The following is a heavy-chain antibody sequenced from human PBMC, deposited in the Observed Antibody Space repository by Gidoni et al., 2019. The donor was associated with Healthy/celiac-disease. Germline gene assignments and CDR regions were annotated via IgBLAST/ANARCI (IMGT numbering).Heavy chain of an antibody. J-gene: IGHJ4*02. Sequence: QEQLVESGGGVVQPGRSLRLSCAASGFTFSSYGMHWVRQAPGKGLEWVAVIWYDGSNKYYADSVKGRFTISRDNSKNTLYLQMNSLRAEDTAVYYCARSPDHRIAAAGIFDYWGQGTLVTVSS. CDR3: ARSPDHRIAAAGIFDY. V-gene: IGHV3-33*01. D-gene: IGHD6-13*01. CDR1: GFTFSSYG. CDR2: IWYDGSNK.